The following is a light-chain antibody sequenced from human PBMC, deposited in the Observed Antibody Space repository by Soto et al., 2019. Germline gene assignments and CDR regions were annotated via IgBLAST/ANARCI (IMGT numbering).Light chain of an antibody. V-gene: IGKV1-5*03. CDR3: QQFNNYPHT. J-gene: IGKJ5*01. CDR2: KAS. CDR1: QTISSW. Sequence: DIQMTQSPSTLSGSVGDRVTITCRASQTISSWLAWYQQKPGKAPKLLIYKASTLKSGVPSRFSGSGSGTDFTLTISSLQPEDFATYYCQQFNNYPHTFGQGTRLEIK.